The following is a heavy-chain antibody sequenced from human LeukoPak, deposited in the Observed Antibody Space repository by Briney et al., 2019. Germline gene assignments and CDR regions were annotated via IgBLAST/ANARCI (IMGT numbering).Heavy chain of an antibody. D-gene: IGHD6-19*01. Sequence: GGSLRLSCAASGFTFSSYGMSWVRQAPGKGLEWVSAISGSGGSTYYADSVKGRFTISRDNSKNTLYLQMNSLRAEDTPVYYCAKDSGYSSGWYFDYWGQGTLVTVSS. CDR2: ISGSGGST. CDR3: AKDSGYSSGWYFDY. J-gene: IGHJ4*02. V-gene: IGHV3-23*01. CDR1: GFTFSSYG.